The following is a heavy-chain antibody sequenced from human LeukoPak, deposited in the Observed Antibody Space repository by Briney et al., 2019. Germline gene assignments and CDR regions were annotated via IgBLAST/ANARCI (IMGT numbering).Heavy chain of an antibody. J-gene: IGHJ1*01. D-gene: IGHD2-15*01. V-gene: IGHV1-2*06. CDR3: ASEGYCSGGSCYFFQH. CDR1: GYTFTGYY. Sequence: ASVKVSCKASGYTFTGYYMHLVRQAPGQGLEWMGRINPNSGGTNYAQKFQGRITMTRDTSISTAYMELSRLRSDSTAVYYCASEGYCSGGSCYFFQHWGQGTLVTVSS. CDR2: INPNSGGT.